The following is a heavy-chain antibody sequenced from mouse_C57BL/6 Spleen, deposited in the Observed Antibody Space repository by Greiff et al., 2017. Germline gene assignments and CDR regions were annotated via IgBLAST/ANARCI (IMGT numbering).Heavy chain of an antibody. D-gene: IGHD2-10*02. CDR1: GYTFTDYN. CDR3: ARSRYCNYDGYFDV. V-gene: IGHV1-18*01. J-gene: IGHJ1*03. CDR2: INPNNGGT. Sequence: VQLQQSGPELVKPGASVKIPCKASGYTFTDYNMDWVKQSHGKSLEWIGDINPNNGGTIYNQKFKGKATLTVDQSSSTAYMELLSLTSEDTAVYYGARSRYCNYDGYFDVWGTGTTVTVSS.